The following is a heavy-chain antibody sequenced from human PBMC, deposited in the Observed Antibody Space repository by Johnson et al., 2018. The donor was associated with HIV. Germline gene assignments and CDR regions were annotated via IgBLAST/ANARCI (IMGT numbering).Heavy chain of an antibody. CDR3: SKERTSIVVLVAATPRRDFDM. J-gene: IGHJ3*02. Sequence: VQLVESGGGLVQPGGSLRLSCAASGFTFSSYDMHWVRQATGKGLEWVSTIGPAGDTYYPDSVKGRFTIYRDNSKNTLYLQMNSLRTDDTAVYYWSKERTSIVVLVAATPRRDFDMWGQGTMVTVSS. V-gene: IGHV3-13*01. CDR2: IGPAGDT. CDR1: GFTFSSYD. D-gene: IGHD2-15*01.